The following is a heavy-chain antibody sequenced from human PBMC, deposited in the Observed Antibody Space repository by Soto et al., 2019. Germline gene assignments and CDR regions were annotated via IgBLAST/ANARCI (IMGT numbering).Heavy chain of an antibody. V-gene: IGHV1-2*04. J-gene: IGHJ6*02. CDR1: GYTFTGYY. CDR2: INPNSGGT. D-gene: IGHD6-6*01. CDR3: AREEGAARNIYFYYYGMDV. Sequence: QVQLVQSGAEVKKPGASVKVSCKASGYTFTGYYIHWVRQAPGQGLEWMGWINPNSGGTNYAQKFQGCVTMPSDKSISTAYMELSRLRSDDTAMYYCAREEGAARNIYFYYYGMDVWGQGTTVTVSS.